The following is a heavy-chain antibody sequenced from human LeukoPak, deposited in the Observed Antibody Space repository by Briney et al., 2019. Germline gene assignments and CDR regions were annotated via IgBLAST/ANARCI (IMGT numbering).Heavy chain of an antibody. CDR2: IYVSGST. Sequence: SETLSLTCTVSGGSISSGGYYWSWIRQPPGKGPEWIGYIYVSGSTYYNPSLKSRVTISADRSKNQFSLKLSSVTAADTAVYYCARNANAPYYFDYWGQGTLVTVSS. D-gene: IGHD4/OR15-4a*01. CDR1: GGSISSGGYY. CDR3: ARNANAPYYFDY. J-gene: IGHJ4*02. V-gene: IGHV4-30-2*01.